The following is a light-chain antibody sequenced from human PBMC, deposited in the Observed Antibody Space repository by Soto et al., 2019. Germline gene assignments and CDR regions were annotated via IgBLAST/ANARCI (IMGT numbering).Light chain of an antibody. Sequence: QSVLTQPTSVSGAPGQRVTISCTGSSSNIGAGHDVHWYQHLPGTAPKLLIYGNSNRPSGVPDRFSGSKSGTSASLAITGLQAEDEADYYCQSYDSSLSGSEVFGTGTKLTVL. J-gene: IGLJ1*01. CDR1: SSNIGAGHD. CDR2: GNS. V-gene: IGLV1-40*01. CDR3: QSYDSSLSGSEV.